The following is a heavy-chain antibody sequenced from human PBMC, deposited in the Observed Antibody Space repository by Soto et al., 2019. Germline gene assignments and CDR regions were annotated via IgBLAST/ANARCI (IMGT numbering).Heavy chain of an antibody. CDR2: IRAYNGNT. D-gene: IGHD6-19*01. V-gene: IGHV1-18*01. CDR1: GYTFTSYG. J-gene: IGHJ5*02. CDR3: AGDNGAVAGLLNWFDP. Sequence: QVQLVQSGAEVKKPGASVKVSCKASGYTFTSYGISWVRQAPGQGLVWMGWIRAYNGNTNHAQKLQGRVTMTTYTSTSTAYLELGSLRSDDTAVYYCAGDNGAVAGLLNWFDPWGQGTLVTVSS.